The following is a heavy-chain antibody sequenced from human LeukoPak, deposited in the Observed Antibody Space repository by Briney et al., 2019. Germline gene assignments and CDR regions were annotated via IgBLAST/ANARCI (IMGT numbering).Heavy chain of an antibody. CDR3: ARGGFDDYSSDY. D-gene: IGHD2-21*01. CDR2: ISSSSSSYI. J-gene: IGHJ4*02. V-gene: IGHV3-21*01. Sequence: SGGSLRLSCAASGFTFSSYSMNWVRQAPGKGLEWVSSISSSSSSYIYYADSVKGRFTISRDSAKNSLYLQMNSLRAEDTAVYYCARGGFDDYSSDYWGQGTLVTVSS. CDR1: GFTFSSYS.